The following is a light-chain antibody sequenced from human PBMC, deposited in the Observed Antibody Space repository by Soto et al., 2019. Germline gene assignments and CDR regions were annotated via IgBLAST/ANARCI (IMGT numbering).Light chain of an antibody. CDR1: QGISSY. Sequence: DIRMTQSPSSLSASVLDRVTITCRASQGISSYLAWYQQKPGKAPKLLIYAASTLQSGIPSRFSGSGSGTEFTLTISSLQPEDFATYYCQQLNSYPQTFGQGTRLEIK. J-gene: IGKJ5*01. V-gene: IGKV1-9*01. CDR3: QQLNSYPQT. CDR2: AAS.